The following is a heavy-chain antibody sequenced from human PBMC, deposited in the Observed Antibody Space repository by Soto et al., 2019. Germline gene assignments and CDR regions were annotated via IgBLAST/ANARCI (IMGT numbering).Heavy chain of an antibody. CDR3: VRSPGSPNFDY. V-gene: IGHV3-74*01. CDR2: INSDGRST. J-gene: IGHJ4*02. Sequence: EVQVVESGGGLVQPGGSLRLSCAASGFTFSSYWMHWVRQAPGKGLVWVSRINSDGRSTGYADSVKGRFTISRDNAKNTLYLQMNSLRAEDTAVYYCVRSPGSPNFDYWGQGTLVTVSS. D-gene: IGHD3-10*01. CDR1: GFTFSSYW.